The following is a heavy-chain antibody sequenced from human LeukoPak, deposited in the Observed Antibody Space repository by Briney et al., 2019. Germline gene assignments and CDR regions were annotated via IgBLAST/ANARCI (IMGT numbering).Heavy chain of an antibody. D-gene: IGHD3-22*01. CDR2: IYYSGST. Sequence: SETLSLTCTVSGGSIGSSSYYWGWIRQPPGKGLEWIGSIYYSGSTYYNPSLKSRVTISVDTSKNQFSLKLSSVTAADTAVYYCARMYYYDSSPDDAFDIWGQGTMVTVSS. V-gene: IGHV4-39*07. J-gene: IGHJ3*02. CDR3: ARMYYYDSSPDDAFDI. CDR1: GGSIGSSSYY.